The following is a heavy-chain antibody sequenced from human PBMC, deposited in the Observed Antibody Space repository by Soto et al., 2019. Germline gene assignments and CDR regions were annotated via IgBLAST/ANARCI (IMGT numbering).Heavy chain of an antibody. CDR1: GFTFSDYY. D-gene: IGHD6-19*01. V-gene: IGHV3-11*01. J-gene: IGHJ5*02. CDR2: ISSSGSTI. Sequence: SGGSLRLSCAASGFTFSDYYMSWIRQAPGKGLEWVSYISSSGSTIYYADSVKGRFTISRDNAKNSLYLQMNSLRAEDTAVYYCARDRVAVTTKWFDPWGQGTLVTVSS. CDR3: ARDRVAVTTKWFDP.